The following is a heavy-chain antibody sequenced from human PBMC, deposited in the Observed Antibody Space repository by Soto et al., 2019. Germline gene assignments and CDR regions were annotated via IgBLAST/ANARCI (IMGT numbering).Heavy chain of an antibody. CDR1: GFTFSSYW. Sequence: EVQLVESGGGLVQPGGSLRLSCAASGFTFSSYWMSWVRQAPGKGLEWVANIKQDGSEKYYVDSVKGRFTISRDNAKNSLYLQMHRLRAEDTAVYYCAREGYGSGSYRWDWFDPWGQGTLVTVSS. V-gene: IGHV3-7*03. J-gene: IGHJ5*02. D-gene: IGHD3-10*01. CDR3: AREGYGSGSYRWDWFDP. CDR2: IKQDGSEK.